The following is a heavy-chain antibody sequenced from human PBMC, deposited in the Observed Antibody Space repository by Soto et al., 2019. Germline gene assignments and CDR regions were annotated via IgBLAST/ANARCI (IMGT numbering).Heavy chain of an antibody. J-gene: IGHJ5*02. D-gene: IGHD2-21*01. V-gene: IGHV3-23*01. CDR2: ISQSSAYT. CDR3: AKDDVKGDGVWLVGT. Sequence: GGSLRLSCTASGFTFGSYSMSWVRQAPGKALEWVSSISQSSAYTHYADSVKGRFTISRDDSRSTLFLQMNSLRAEDTAVYYCAKDDVKGDGVWLVGTWGQGILVTVSS. CDR1: GFTFGSYS.